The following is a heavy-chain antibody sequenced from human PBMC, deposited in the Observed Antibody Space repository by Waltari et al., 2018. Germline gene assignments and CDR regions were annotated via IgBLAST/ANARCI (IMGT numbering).Heavy chain of an antibody. CDR1: GGSISDYF. J-gene: IGHJ4*02. CDR3: ARDGEPNYYDSSGSGFDY. D-gene: IGHD3-22*01. V-gene: IGHV4-34*01. Sequence: QVHVQQWGAGLLQTSETLSLTCADYGGSISDYFWSWIRQPPGGGLEWIGEISYWGTTYYTSALKSRVTISVDTSKNQFSLKLSSVTAADTAVYYCARDGEPNYYDSSGSGFDYWGQGTLVTVSS. CDR2: ISYWGTT.